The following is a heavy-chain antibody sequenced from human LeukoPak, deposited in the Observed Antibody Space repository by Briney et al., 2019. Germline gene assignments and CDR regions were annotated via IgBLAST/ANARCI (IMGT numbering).Heavy chain of an antibody. CDR1: GDSISSSSYY. CDR3: ARLQYYYDSNGYYSLYYFDY. Sequence: SKTLSLTCTVSGDSISSSSYYWGWIRQPPGKGLEWIGNIYYSGSTYYNPSLRSRLTISLDTSKNQFSLTLSSVTAADTAVYYCARLQYYYDSNGYYSLYYFDYWGQGTVVTVSS. J-gene: IGHJ4*02. D-gene: IGHD3-22*01. V-gene: IGHV4-39*01. CDR2: IYYSGST.